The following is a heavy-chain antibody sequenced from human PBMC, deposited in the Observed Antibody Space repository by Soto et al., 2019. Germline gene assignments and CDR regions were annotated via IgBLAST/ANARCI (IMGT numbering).Heavy chain of an antibody. CDR2: ISYDGSNK. D-gene: IGHD6-19*01. Sequence: VGSPILSREASGFPFSSFCMRWVSQAHGKGLEWVAVISYDGSNKYYADSVKGRFTISRDNSKNTLYLQMNSLRAEDTAVYYCARGPTAIAVAAYFDYWGQGTLVIFSS. J-gene: IGHJ4*02. CDR3: ARGPTAIAVAAYFDY. V-gene: IGHV3-30*19. CDR1: GFPFSSFC.